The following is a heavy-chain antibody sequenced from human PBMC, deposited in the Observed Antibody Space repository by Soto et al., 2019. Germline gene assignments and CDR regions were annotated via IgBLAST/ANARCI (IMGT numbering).Heavy chain of an antibody. CDR2: IIPIFGTA. Sequence: QVQLVQSGAEVKKPGSSVKVSCKASGGTFSSYAISWVRQAPGQGLEWMGGIIPIFGTANYAQKFQGRVTITADKSTSPAYMELSRLRSEDTTVYYCAREGDCSSTSCHPYFDYWGQGTLVTVSS. CDR3: AREGDCSSTSCHPYFDY. J-gene: IGHJ4*02. CDR1: GGTFSSYA. D-gene: IGHD2-2*01. V-gene: IGHV1-69*06.